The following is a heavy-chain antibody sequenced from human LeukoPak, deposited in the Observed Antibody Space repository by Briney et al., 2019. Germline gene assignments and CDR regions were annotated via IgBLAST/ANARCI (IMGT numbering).Heavy chain of an antibody. V-gene: IGHV3-11*01. CDR3: ARDSGAKSSTYGMDV. D-gene: IGHD2-2*01. J-gene: IGHJ6*02. CDR2: ISSSGSTI. CDR1: GFTFSDYY. Sequence: GGSLRLSCAASGFTFSDYYMSWIRQAPGKGLAWVSYISSSGSTIYYADSVKGRFTISRDNAKNSLYLQMNSLRAEDTAVYYCARDSGAKSSTYGMDVWGQGTTVTVSS.